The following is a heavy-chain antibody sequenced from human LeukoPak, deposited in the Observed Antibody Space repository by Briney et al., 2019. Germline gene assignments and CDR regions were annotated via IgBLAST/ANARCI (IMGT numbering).Heavy chain of an antibody. CDR1: GFSFSDYY. CDR3: ARGHYGMDV. CDR2: ISTSSSDT. Sequence: GGSLRLSCAASGFSFSDYYMTWIRQAPGRGLECVSSISTSSSDTNYADSVKGRFTISRDNSKNSLYLQMNSLRAEDTAVYYRARGHYGMDVWGQGTTVTVSS. V-gene: IGHV3-11*06. J-gene: IGHJ6*02.